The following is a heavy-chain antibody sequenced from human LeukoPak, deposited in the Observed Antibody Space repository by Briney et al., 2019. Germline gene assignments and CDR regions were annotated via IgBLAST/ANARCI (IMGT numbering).Heavy chain of an antibody. CDR3: ARGGSGWPFDY. J-gene: IGHJ4*02. V-gene: IGHV3-53*01. D-gene: IGHD6-19*01. CDR2: IYSDGST. CDR1: GFTVSSNY. Sequence: GGSLRLSCAASGFTVSSNYMSWVRQAPGKGLEWVSVIYSDGSTYYADSVKGQFTISRDNSKNTLYDQMNSRRAEDTVVYYCARGGSGWPFDYWGQGTLVTVSS.